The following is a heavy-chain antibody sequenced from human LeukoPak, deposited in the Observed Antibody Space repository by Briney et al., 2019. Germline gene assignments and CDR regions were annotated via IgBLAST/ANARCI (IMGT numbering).Heavy chain of an antibody. Sequence: SVKVCCKASGFTFTSSAVQWVRQARGQRLEWIGWIVVGSGNTNYAQKFQERVTITRDMSTSTAYMELSSLRSEDTAVYYCAADRAAVPRKHYYYYGMDVWGQGTTVTVSS. CDR3: AADRAAVPRKHYYYYGMDV. D-gene: IGHD6-25*01. V-gene: IGHV1-58*01. CDR2: IVVGSGNT. J-gene: IGHJ6*02. CDR1: GFTFTSSA.